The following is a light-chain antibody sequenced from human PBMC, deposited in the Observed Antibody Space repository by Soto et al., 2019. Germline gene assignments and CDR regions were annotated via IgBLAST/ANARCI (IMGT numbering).Light chain of an antibody. Sequence: DIQMTQSPSSLSASVGDRVSITCRASQSISANLNWFQQKPGRALNLLIYATSTLQSGVPSRFSGTRSGTDFTLTISTLQPEDSATYYCQQSYAIPLTFGGGTKVDIK. J-gene: IGKJ4*01. CDR3: QQSYAIPLT. V-gene: IGKV1-39*01. CDR2: ATS. CDR1: QSISAN.